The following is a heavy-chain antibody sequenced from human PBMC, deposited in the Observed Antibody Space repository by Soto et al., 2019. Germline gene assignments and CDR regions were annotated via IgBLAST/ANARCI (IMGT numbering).Heavy chain of an antibody. Sequence: SETLSLTCTVSGGSISSYYWSWIRQPPGKGLEWIGYIYYSGSTNYNPSLKSRVTISVDTSKNQFSLKLSSVTAADTAVYYCAIXSYYYDSSGYYPGWFDPWGQGTLVTVSS. V-gene: IGHV4-59*01. CDR2: IYYSGST. CDR1: GGSISSYY. CDR3: AIXSYYYDSSGYYPGWFDP. D-gene: IGHD3-22*01. J-gene: IGHJ5*02.